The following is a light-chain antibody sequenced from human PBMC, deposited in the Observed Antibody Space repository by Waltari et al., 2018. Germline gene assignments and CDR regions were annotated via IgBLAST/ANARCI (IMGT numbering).Light chain of an antibody. V-gene: IGKV3-20*01. Sequence: EIVLTQSPGTLSLSPGERATLSCRASQGVGKYLAWYQQRPGQAPRRLLYHASIRATGIPDRFSGSGYGTDFSLTISRLEPEDVAVYYCQKYDFLPATFGQGTTVEIK. CDR2: HAS. CDR3: QKYDFLPAT. J-gene: IGKJ1*01. CDR1: QGVGKY.